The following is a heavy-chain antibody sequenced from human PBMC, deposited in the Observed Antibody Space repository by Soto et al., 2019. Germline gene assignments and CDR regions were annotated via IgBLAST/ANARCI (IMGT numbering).Heavy chain of an antibody. CDR3: ASYYGSGSYYRIPSYNWFDP. D-gene: IGHD3-10*01. J-gene: IGHJ5*02. CDR2: INHSGST. Sequence: SETLSLTCAVYGGSFSGYYWSWIRQPPGKGLEWIGEINHSGSTNYNPSLKSRVTISVDTSKNQFSLKLSSVTAADTAVYYCASYYGSGSYYRIPSYNWFDPWGQGTLVT. V-gene: IGHV4-34*01. CDR1: GGSFSGYY.